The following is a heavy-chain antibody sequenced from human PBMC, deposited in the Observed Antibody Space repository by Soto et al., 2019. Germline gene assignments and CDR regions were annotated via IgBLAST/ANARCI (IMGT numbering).Heavy chain of an antibody. J-gene: IGHJ6*02. V-gene: IGHV1-2*02. D-gene: IGHD5-18*01. Sequence: QVQLVQSGAEVKKPGASVKVSCKASGYTFTGYYMHWVRQAPGQGLEWMGWINPNSGGTNYAQKFQGRVNMTRDTSISTAYMELSRLRSDDTAVYYCARDPRGYSYGLYYYYYGMDVWGQGTTVTVSS. CDR1: GYTFTGYY. CDR2: INPNSGGT. CDR3: ARDPRGYSYGLYYYYYGMDV.